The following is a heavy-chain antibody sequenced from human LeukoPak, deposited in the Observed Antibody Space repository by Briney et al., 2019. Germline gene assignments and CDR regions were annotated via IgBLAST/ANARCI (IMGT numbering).Heavy chain of an antibody. Sequence: ASVKVSCKASGGTFSSYAISWVRQAPGQGLELMGGIIPIFGTANYAQKFQGRVTITTDESTSTAYMELSSLRSEDTAVYYCARGGSYYSIYFDYWGQGTLVTVSS. CDR1: GGTFSSYA. D-gene: IGHD1-26*01. V-gene: IGHV1-69*05. CDR3: ARGGSYYSIYFDY. J-gene: IGHJ4*02. CDR2: IIPIFGTA.